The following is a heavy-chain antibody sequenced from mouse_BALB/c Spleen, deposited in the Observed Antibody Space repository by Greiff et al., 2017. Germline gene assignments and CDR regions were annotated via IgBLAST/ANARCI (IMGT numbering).Heavy chain of an antibody. CDR1: GFTFSSYG. D-gene: IGHD2-2*01. V-gene: IGHV5-6*01. J-gene: IGHJ2*01. Sequence: EVQLVESGGDLVKPGGSLKLSCAASGFTFSSYGMSWVRQTPDKRLEWVATISSGGSYTYYPDSVKGRFTISRDNAKNTLYLQMSRLKSEDTAMYYCARQGPYGYYFDYWGQGTTLTVSS. CDR3: ARQGPYGYYFDY. CDR2: ISSGGSYT.